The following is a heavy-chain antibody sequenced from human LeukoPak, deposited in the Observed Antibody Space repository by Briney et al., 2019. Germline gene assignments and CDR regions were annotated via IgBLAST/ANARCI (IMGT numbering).Heavy chain of an antibody. CDR3: AKDGAYYYDSSGYYPPGSH. V-gene: IGHV3-30*18. J-gene: IGHJ4*02. Sequence: PGGSLRLSCAASGFTFSSYGMHWVRQAPGKGLEWVAVISYGGSNKYYADSVKGRFTISRDNSKNTLYLQMNSLRAEDTAVYYCAKDGAYYYDSSGYYPPGSHWGQGTLVTVSS. CDR2: ISYGGSNK. CDR1: GFTFSSYG. D-gene: IGHD3-22*01.